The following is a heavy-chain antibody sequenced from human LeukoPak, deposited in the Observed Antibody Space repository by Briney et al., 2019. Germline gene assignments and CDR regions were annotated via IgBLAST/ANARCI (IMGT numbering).Heavy chain of an antibody. Sequence: SPSETLSLTCTVSGGSISSYYWSWIRQPPGKGLEWIGYIYYSGSTNYNPSLKSRVTISVDTSKNQFSLKLSSVTAADTAVYYCARGAVVAATPHWFDPWGQGTLVTVSS. CDR3: ARGAVVAATPHWFDP. CDR2: IYYSGST. CDR1: GGSISSYY. V-gene: IGHV4-59*12. D-gene: IGHD2-15*01. J-gene: IGHJ5*02.